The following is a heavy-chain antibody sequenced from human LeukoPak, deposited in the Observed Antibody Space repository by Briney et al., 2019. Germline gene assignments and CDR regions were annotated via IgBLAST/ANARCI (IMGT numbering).Heavy chain of an antibody. D-gene: IGHD6-19*01. CDR2: INPNSGGT. CDR1: GYTFSGYY. CDR3: ARDRVNRRWLDRGNWLDP. J-gene: IGHJ5*02. Sequence: ASVKVSCKATGYTFSGYYIHWMRQAPGQGLEWMGRINPNSGGTNYAQKFQGRVTMTRDTSINTAYMELRSLRSDDTAVYYCARDRVNRRWLDRGNWLDPWGQGTLVTVSS. V-gene: IGHV1-2*06.